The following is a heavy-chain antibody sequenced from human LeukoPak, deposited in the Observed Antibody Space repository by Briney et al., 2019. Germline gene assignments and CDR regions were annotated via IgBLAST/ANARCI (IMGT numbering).Heavy chain of an antibody. CDR3: ARSADSSGFPYY. D-gene: IGHD3-22*01. CDR2: ISGSGGST. Sequence: GGSLRLSCAASGFTFSSYAMSWVRQAPGKGLEWVSAISGSGGSTYYADSVKGRFTTSRDNSKNTLYLQMNSLRAEDTAVYYCARSADSSGFPYYWGQGTLVTVSS. V-gene: IGHV3-23*01. J-gene: IGHJ4*02. CDR1: GFTFSSYA.